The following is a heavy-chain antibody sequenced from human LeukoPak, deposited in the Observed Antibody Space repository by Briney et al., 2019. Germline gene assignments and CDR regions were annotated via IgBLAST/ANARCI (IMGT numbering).Heavy chain of an antibody. V-gene: IGHV4-39*01. Sequence: PSETLSLTCSVSGGSIISGNYYWGWIRQPPGKGLEWIGSIYQSGSGSSYYNPSLKSRVTISGDTSKNQFFLRLSSVTAADTAVYYCASTLRFLPYRRFDYWGQGTLVTVPS. CDR1: GGSIISGNYY. CDR2: IYQSGSGSS. J-gene: IGHJ4*02. CDR3: ASTLRFLPYRRFDY. D-gene: IGHD3-3*01.